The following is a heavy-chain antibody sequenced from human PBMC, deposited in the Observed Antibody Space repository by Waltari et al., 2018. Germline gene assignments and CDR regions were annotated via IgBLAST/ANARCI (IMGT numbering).Heavy chain of an antibody. D-gene: IGHD1-7*01. CDR3: ARESGIGYNWNYGAFDI. CDR2: ISSSSSYI. Sequence: EVQLVESGGGLVKPGGSLRLSCAASGFTFSSYSMNWVRQAPGKGLEWVSSISSSSSYIYYADSVKGRFTISRDNAKNSLYLQMNSLRAEDTAVYYCARESGIGYNWNYGAFDIWGQGTMVTVSS. J-gene: IGHJ3*02. V-gene: IGHV3-21*01. CDR1: GFTFSSYS.